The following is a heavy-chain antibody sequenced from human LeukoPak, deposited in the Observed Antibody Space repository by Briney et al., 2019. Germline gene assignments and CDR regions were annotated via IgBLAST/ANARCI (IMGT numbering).Heavy chain of an antibody. CDR3: ARRGSRMDV. V-gene: IGHV5-51*01. D-gene: IGHD1-26*01. CDR2: IYPGDSDT. Sequence: GESLKISCKGSGYSFTSYWIGWVRQLPGKGLEWMGIIYPGDSDTRYSPSFQGQVTISADNSLTTAYLQWSSLKASDTAMYHCARRGSRMDVWGQGTTVTVSS. J-gene: IGHJ6*02. CDR1: GYSFTSYW.